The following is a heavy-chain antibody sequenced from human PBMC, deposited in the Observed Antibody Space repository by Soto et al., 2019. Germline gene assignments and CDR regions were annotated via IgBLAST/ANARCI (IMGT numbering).Heavy chain of an antibody. D-gene: IGHD3-22*01. CDR2: ISWDGGST. Sequence: GGSLRLSCAASGFTFDDYTMHWVRQAPGKGLEWVSLISWDGGSTYYADSVKGRFTISRDNSKNSLYLQMNSLRTEDTALYYCAKGNYYDSSGYYTFFDYWGQGTLVTVSS. V-gene: IGHV3-43*01. CDR3: AKGNYYDSSGYYTFFDY. CDR1: GFTFDDYT. J-gene: IGHJ4*02.